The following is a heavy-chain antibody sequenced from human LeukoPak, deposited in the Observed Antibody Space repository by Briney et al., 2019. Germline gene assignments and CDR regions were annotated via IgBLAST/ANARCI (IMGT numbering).Heavy chain of an antibody. J-gene: IGHJ5*02. V-gene: IGHV3-23*01. CDR1: GFTFSSYG. CDR3: AKESSSWYIGGYNWFDP. D-gene: IGHD6-13*01. CDR2: ISGSGGST. Sequence: GGSLRLSCAASGFTFSSYGMSWVRQAPGKGLEWVSAISGSGGSTYYADSVKGRFTISRDNSKNTLYLQMNSLRAEDTAVYYCAKESSSWYIGGYNWFDPWGQGTLVTVSS.